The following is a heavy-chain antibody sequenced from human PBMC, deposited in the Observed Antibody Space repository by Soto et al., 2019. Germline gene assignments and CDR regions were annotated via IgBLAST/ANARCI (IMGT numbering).Heavy chain of an antibody. J-gene: IGHJ4*02. CDR1: GFTFSNFG. Sequence: GGSLRLSCVASGFTFSNFGMHWVRQAPGKGLEWVAVISNDENIKQYADSVRGRFAISRDSSNNTLYLQMTSLRAEDTAIYYWAIWLHSGLDYWGQGTLVTVSS. D-gene: IGHD2-21*01. CDR2: ISNDENIK. CDR3: AIWLHSGLDY. V-gene: IGHV3-33*01.